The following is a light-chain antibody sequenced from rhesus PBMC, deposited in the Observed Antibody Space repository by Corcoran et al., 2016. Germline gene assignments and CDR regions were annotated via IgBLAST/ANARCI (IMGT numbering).Light chain of an antibody. V-gene: IGKV1-69*01. J-gene: IGKJ1*01. CDR2: RAS. Sequence: DIQMTQSPSSLSASVGDRVTITCRASTGISNWLAWYQQKPGKAPKLLIYRASNLETGVPSRFSGSGSGTDFTLTISSLQPEAIATYYCQQHDNSPWTFGQGTKVEIK. CDR1: TGISNW. CDR3: QQHDNSPWT.